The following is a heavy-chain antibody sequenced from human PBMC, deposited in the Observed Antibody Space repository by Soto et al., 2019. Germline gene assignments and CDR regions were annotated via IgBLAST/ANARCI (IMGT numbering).Heavy chain of an antibody. CDR1: GYSISSNSAA. Sequence: SXTLSLTCAISGYSISSNSAAWNWIIQSPSRVLEWLGRTYYRSKWYNDYAVSVKSRITINPDTSKNQFSLQLNSVTPEDTAVYYCARAGAYNFRSGYTGQYNSYGMHVWGKATTVTLSS. J-gene: IGHJ6*04. D-gene: IGHD3-3*01. CDR2: TYYRSKWYN. CDR3: ARAGAYNFRSGYTGQYNSYGMHV. V-gene: IGHV6-1*01.